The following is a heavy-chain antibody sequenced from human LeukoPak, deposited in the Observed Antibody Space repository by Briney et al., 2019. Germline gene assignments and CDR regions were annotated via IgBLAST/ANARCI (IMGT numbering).Heavy chain of an antibody. CDR2: MNPNSGNT. D-gene: IGHD2-15*01. CDR3: ARLGVVVVAATDDAFDI. V-gene: IGHV1-8*01. J-gene: IGHJ3*02. Sequence: ASVKVSCKASGYTFTSYDINWVRQATGQGLEWRGWMNPNSGNTGYAQKFQGRVTMTRNTSISTAYMELSSLRSEDTAVYYCARLGVVVVAATDDAFDIWGQGTMVTVSS. CDR1: GYTFTSYD.